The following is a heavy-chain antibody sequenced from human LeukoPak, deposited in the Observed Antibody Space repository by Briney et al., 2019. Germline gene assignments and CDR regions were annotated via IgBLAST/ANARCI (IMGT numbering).Heavy chain of an antibody. V-gene: IGHV1-2*04. J-gene: IGHJ4*02. Sequence: GASVKVSCKASGYTFTGNYMHWGRHPPGQGLEWMGWINPNSGGTTYAQKFQGWVTMTRHTSISTAYMELSRLRSDDTAVYYFALERQDYFVYWGQGTLLTVSS. CDR2: INPNSGGT. CDR3: ALERQDYFVY. D-gene: IGHD1-1*01. CDR1: GYTFTGNY.